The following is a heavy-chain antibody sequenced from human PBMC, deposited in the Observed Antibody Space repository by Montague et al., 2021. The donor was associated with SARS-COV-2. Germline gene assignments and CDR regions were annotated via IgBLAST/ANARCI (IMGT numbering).Heavy chain of an antibody. CDR2: ISTDVNKK. V-gene: IGHV3-30*04. J-gene: IGHJ4*02. CDR1: GFTFSSYA. CDR3: AKDQGIGYSDFDY. Sequence: SLRLSCAASGFTFSSYAMHWVRQAPGKGLEWVAVISTDVNKKYYADSVKGRFTISRDTSENTLSLQLNSLRVEDAAVYYCAKDQGIGYSDFDYWGQGTLVTVSS. D-gene: IGHD2-15*01.